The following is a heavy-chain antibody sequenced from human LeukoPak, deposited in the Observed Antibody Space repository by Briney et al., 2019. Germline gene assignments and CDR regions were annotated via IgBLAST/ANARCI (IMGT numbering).Heavy chain of an antibody. CDR2: ISYDGSNK. J-gene: IGHJ4*02. Sequence: GRSLRLSCAASGLTFSNYGMHWVRQAPGKGLEWVARISYDGSNKYYGDSVKGRFTISRDNSNNTLYLQMNSLRPEDTAVYYCASRGITWQYLDYWGQGTLVTVS. CDR1: GLTFSNYG. CDR3: ASRGITWQYLDY. V-gene: IGHV3-30*03.